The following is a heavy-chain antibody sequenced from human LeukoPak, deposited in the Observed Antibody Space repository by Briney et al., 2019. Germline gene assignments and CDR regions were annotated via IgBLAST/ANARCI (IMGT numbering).Heavy chain of an antibody. CDR2: IYSGGST. CDR3: ASSGALLWPRFDP. J-gene: IGHJ5*02. V-gene: IGHV3-NL1*01. Sequence: TGGSLRLSCAASGFTFSSYGMHWVRQAPGKGLEWVSVIYSGGSTYYADSVKGRFTISRDNSKNTLYLQMNSLRAEDTAVYYCASSGALLWPRFDPWGQGTLVTVSS. CDR1: GFTFSSYG. D-gene: IGHD3-10*01.